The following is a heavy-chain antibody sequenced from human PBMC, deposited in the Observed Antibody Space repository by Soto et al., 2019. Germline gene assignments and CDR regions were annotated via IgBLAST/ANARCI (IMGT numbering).Heavy chain of an antibody. J-gene: IGHJ6*02. CDR2: ISYDGSNK. D-gene: IGHD6-13*01. CDR1: GFTFSSYA. Sequence: GGSLRLSCAASGFTFSSYAMHWVRQAPGKGLEWVAVISYDGSNKYYADSVKGRFTISRDNSKNTLYLQMNSLRAEDTAVYYCARDEGSSWDLYGMDVWGQGTTVTVSS. V-gene: IGHV3-30-3*01. CDR3: ARDEGSSWDLYGMDV.